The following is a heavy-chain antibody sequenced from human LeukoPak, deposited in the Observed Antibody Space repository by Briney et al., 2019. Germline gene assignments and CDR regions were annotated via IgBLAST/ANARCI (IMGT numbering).Heavy chain of an antibody. J-gene: IGHJ4*02. D-gene: IGHD3-3*01. Sequence: PSETLSLTCSVSGGSITSHYWSWIRQPPGKGLEWLGYIYYTGETRSIPSLRSRLTMSIDTSKNQVSLTLSFVTAADTAVYYCAKEEDNYDFWSGSAWGQGTLVTVSS. CDR2: IYYTGET. CDR3: AKEEDNYDFWSGSA. CDR1: GGSITSHY. V-gene: IGHV4-59*11.